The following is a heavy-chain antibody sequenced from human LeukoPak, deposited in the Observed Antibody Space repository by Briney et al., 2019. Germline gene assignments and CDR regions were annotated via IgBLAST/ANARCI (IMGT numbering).Heavy chain of an antibody. CDR2: IYSGGST. CDR1: GFTFSSNY. CDR3: ARGYSSGWYWFDP. V-gene: IGHV3-53*01. Sequence: GGSLRLSCAASGFTFSSNYMSWVRQAPGKGLEWVSVIYSGGSTYADSVKGRFTISRDNSKNTLYLQMSSLRAEDTAVYYCARGYSSGWYWFDPWGEGTLVTVSS. J-gene: IGHJ5*02. D-gene: IGHD6-19*01.